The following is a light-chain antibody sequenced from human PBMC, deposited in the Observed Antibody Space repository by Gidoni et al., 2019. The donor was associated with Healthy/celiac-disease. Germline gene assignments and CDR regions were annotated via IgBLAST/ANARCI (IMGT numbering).Light chain of an antibody. CDR2: DAS. V-gene: IGKV3-11*01. J-gene: IGKJ2*01. CDR1: QSVSSY. Sequence: EIVLPQSPATLSLSPGERATLSCRASQSVSSYLAWYQQKPGQGPRLLIYDASNRATGIPARFSGSGSGTDFTLTISSLEPEDFAVYYCQQRSNWPPLYTFGQGTKLEIK. CDR3: QQRSNWPPLYT.